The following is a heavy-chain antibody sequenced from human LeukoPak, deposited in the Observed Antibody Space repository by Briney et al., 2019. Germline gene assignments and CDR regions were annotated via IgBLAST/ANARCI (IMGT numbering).Heavy chain of an antibody. J-gene: IGHJ4*02. V-gene: IGHV6-1*01. CDR2: TYQRSNWYN. CDR1: GDSVSSNSAA. Sequence: SQTLSLTCAISGDSVSSNSAAWNWIRQSPSRGLEWLGRTYQRSNWYNDYAVSVKGRITINPDTSKNQFSLQLDSVTPEDTAVYYCVRQPDERPASFDYWGQGTLVTVSS. CDR3: VRQPDERPASFDY. D-gene: IGHD6-25*01.